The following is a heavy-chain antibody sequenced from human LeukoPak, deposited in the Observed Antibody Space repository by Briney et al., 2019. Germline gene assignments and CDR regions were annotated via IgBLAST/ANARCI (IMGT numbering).Heavy chain of an antibody. J-gene: IGHJ5*02. Sequence: ASVKVSCKASGYTFTGYYMHWVRQAPGQGLEWMGRINPNSGGTNYAQKFQGRVTMTRDTSISTAYMELSRLRSDDTAVYYCARAWAFGELSLGVDPWGQGTLVTVSS. CDR2: INPNSGGT. V-gene: IGHV1-2*06. CDR3: ARAWAFGELSLGVDP. CDR1: GYTFTGYY. D-gene: IGHD3-10*01.